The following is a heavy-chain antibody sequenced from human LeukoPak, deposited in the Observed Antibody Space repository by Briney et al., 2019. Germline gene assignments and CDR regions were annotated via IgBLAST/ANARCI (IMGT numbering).Heavy chain of an antibody. Sequence: SETLSLTCSVSGGSISSSTYYWGWIRQPPGTGLEWIGSVEYSGITYYSPPLKSRVTISVDTSKNQFSLKLSSVTAADTAVYYCAKHLSIYYGMDVWGQGTTVTVSS. CDR3: AKHLSIYYGMDV. CDR2: VEYSGIT. J-gene: IGHJ6*02. V-gene: IGHV4-39*01. D-gene: IGHD2/OR15-2a*01. CDR1: GGSISSSTYY.